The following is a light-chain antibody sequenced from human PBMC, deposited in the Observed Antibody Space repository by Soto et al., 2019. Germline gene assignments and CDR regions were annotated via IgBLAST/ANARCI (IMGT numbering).Light chain of an antibody. V-gene: IGKV1-27*01. CDR1: RVINNY. J-gene: IGKJ2*01. CDR3: QKYNSAPYT. CDR2: AAS. Sequence: DIQMTQSPSSLSVSVGDRVAITCRASRVINNYLAWYQQKPGQVPELLIFAASTLPSGVPSRFSGSGSGTDFTLTISSLQPEDVATYYCQKYNSAPYTFGQGTKLEIK.